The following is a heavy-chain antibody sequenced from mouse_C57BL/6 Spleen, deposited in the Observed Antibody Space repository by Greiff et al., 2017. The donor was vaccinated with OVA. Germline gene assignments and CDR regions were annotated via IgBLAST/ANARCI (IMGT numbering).Heavy chain of an antibody. J-gene: IGHJ3*01. CDR3: AKPHYGSKECGFAY. Sequence: QVQLQQSGPGLVQPSQSLSLTCTVSGFPLTSYGVHWVRQSPGKGLAWLGVIWRGGSTAYNAAFMSRLSITKDNSKSQVYFKMNSLQADDTAIYYCAKPHYGSKECGFAYWGQGTLVTVSA. D-gene: IGHD1-1*01. CDR2: IWRGGST. CDR1: GFPLTSYG. V-gene: IGHV2-5*01.